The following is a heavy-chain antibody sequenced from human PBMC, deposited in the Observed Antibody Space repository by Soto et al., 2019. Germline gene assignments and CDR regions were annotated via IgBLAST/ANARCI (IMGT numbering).Heavy chain of an antibody. CDR3: ARQRGYCSGGSCPCDY. CDR2: IYYSGST. CDR1: GGSISSNSYY. V-gene: IGHV4-39*01. D-gene: IGHD2-15*01. Sequence: QLQLQESGPGLVKPSETLSLTCTVSGGSISSNSYYWGWIRQPPGKGLEWIGSIYYSGSTYYNPSLKSRVTISVAPSKSQFSLKLSSVTAADTAVYYCARQRGYCSGGSCPCDYWGQGTLVTVSS. J-gene: IGHJ4*02.